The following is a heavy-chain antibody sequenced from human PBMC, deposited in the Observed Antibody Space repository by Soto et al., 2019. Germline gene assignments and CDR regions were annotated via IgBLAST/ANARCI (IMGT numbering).Heavy chain of an antibody. V-gene: IGHV3-11*01. D-gene: IGHD3-3*01. J-gene: IGHJ6*03. CDR2: ISSSGSTI. CDR1: GFTFSDYY. Sequence: GGSLRLSCAASGFTFSDYYMSWIRQAPGKGLEWVSYISSSGSTIYYADSVKGRFTISRDNAKNSLYLQMNSLRAEDTAVYYCARDSYDFWSGQYYYYYMDVWGKGTTVTVSS. CDR3: ARDSYDFWSGQYYYYYMDV.